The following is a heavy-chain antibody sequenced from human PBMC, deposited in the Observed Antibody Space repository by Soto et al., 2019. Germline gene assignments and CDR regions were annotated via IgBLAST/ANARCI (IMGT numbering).Heavy chain of an antibody. CDR3: ANGGEWSFKFDY. CDR2: ISDSGIHT. V-gene: IGHV3-23*01. D-gene: IGHD3-3*01. CDR1: GFTFSGHA. J-gene: IGHJ4*02. Sequence: EVQLLESGGGLVQPGGSLRLSCVASGFTFSGHAMSWVRQAPGKGLEWVSSISDSGIHTYYPDSVKGRFTISRDNSKSTLYLQMNSLRAEETAVYYCANGGEWSFKFDYWGQGTLVTVSS.